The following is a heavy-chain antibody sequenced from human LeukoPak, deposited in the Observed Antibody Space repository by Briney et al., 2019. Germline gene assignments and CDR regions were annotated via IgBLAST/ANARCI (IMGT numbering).Heavy chain of an antibody. CDR2: IKQDGSEK. V-gene: IGHV3-7*01. Sequence: GGSLRLSCAASGFTFSSYWMSWVRQAPGKGLEWVANIKQDGSEKYYVDSVKGRFTISRDNAKNSLYLQMNSLRAEDTAVYYCARDPRRDGYNPSGFDYWGQGTLVTVSS. J-gene: IGHJ4*02. CDR1: GFTFSSYW. D-gene: IGHD5-24*01. CDR3: ARDPRRDGYNPSGFDY.